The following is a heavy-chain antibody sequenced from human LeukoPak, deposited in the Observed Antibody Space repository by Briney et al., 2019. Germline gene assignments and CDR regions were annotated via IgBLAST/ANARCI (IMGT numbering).Heavy chain of an antibody. D-gene: IGHD6-13*01. J-gene: IGHJ2*01. CDR1: GGSISSYY. V-gene: IGHV4-4*07. CDR2: IDTSGNT. CDR3: ARVSSSWYQDWYFDL. Sequence: SETLSLTCTVSGGSISSYYWSWIRQPAGKGLEWIGRIDTSGNTNYKPSLKSRVTMSVDTSKNQFSLKLSSVTAADTAVYYCARVSSSWYQDWYFDLWGRGTLATVSS.